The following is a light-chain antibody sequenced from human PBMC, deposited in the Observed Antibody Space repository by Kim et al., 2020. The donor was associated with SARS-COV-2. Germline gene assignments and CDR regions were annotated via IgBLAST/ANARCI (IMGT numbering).Light chain of an antibody. J-gene: IGLJ2*01. CDR2: DVS. V-gene: IGLV2-14*03. CDR3: SSYAGSITSV. Sequence: QSALTQPASVSGSPGQSITISCTGTSSDVGGYNYVSWYQQHPGKAPKLIIYDVSKRPSGVSNRFSGSKSGNTASLTISGLQAEDEADYYCSSYAGSITSVFGGGTQLTVL. CDR1: SSDVGGYNY.